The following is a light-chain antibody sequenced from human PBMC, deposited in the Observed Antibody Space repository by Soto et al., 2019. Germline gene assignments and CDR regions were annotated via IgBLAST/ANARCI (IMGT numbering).Light chain of an antibody. CDR3: SSYRDTRTLV. CDR1: SSDIGAYNY. V-gene: IGLV2-14*03. Sequence: QSALTQPASVSGSPGQSITISCTGTSSDIGAYNYVSWYQQHPGKAPKLMIYDVSHRPSGVSNRFSGSKSGNTASLTISGLQAEDEADYYCSSYRDTRTLVFGGGTQLTVL. J-gene: IGLJ2*01. CDR2: DVS.